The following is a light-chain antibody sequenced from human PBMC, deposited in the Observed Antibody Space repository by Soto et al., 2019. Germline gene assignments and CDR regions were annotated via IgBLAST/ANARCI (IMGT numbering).Light chain of an antibody. CDR3: QQYDTDAWT. J-gene: IGKJ1*01. V-gene: IGKV1-5*03. CDR1: QTISSW. CDR2: KAS. Sequence: IAQSPSALSGSVGDRVTLTCRASQTISSWLAWYQQKPGKAPKLLIYKASTLKSGVPSRFSGSGSGTEFTLTISSLQPDDFATYYCQQYDTDAWTCG.